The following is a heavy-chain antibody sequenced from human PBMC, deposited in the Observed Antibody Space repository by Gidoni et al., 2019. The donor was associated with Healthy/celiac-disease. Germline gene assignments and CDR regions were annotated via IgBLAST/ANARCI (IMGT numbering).Heavy chain of an antibody. CDR2: IYPGDSDT. J-gene: IGHJ6*02. CDR1: GYRFTSYW. CDR3: ARSQAGTTNYYYYGMDV. V-gene: IGHV5-51*01. Sequence: EVQLVQSGAEVNKPGESLKISCKGSGYRFTSYWIGWVRQMPGKGLEWMGIIYPGDSDTRYSPSFQGQVTISADKSISTAYLQWSSLKASDTAMYYCARSQAGTTNYYYYGMDVWGQGTTVTVSS. D-gene: IGHD1-7*01.